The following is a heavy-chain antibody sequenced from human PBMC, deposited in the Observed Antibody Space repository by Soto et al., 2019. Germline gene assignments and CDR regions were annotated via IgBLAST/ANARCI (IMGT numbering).Heavy chain of an antibody. CDR2: IYYSGST. CDR3: ARDSKGGRYCSGGSCYPTKYNWFDP. Sequence: SETLSLTCTVSGGSISSYYWSWIRQPPGKGLEWIGYIYYSGSTNYNPSLKSRVTISVDTSKNQFSLKLSSVTAADTAVYYCARDSKGGRYCSGGSCYPTKYNWFDPWGQGTLVTVS. J-gene: IGHJ5*02. D-gene: IGHD2-15*01. V-gene: IGHV4-59*01. CDR1: GGSISSYY.